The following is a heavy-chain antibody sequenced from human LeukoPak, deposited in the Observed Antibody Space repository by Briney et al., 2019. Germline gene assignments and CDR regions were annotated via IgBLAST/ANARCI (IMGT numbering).Heavy chain of an antibody. CDR3: ARSTGRGP. Sequence: SETLPLTCSVNGGSFSGYYWSWIRQSQGKGLEWIGETNHGGSVNYNPSLKSRVTISIETSKNQFSLNLTSVTAADTAVYYCARSTGRGPWGQGTLVIVSS. V-gene: IGHV4-34*01. J-gene: IGHJ5*02. CDR1: GGSFSGYY. CDR2: TNHGGSV. D-gene: IGHD3-10*01.